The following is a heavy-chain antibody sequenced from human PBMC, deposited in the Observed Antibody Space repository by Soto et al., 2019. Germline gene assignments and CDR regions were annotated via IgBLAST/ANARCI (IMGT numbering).Heavy chain of an antibody. CDR1: GDSISSFY. CDR2: IFSSGST. V-gene: IGHV4-59*01. Sequence: PSETLSLTCTVSGDSISSFYWTWIRQPPGKGLEWVGYIFSSGSTNYNPSLKSRVTISVDTSENQFSLKLTSVTAADPAVYYCARVGYCSSTPCWPIGYFEYWGQGTLVTVSS. D-gene: IGHD2-2*01. J-gene: IGHJ4*02. CDR3: ARVGYCSSTPCWPIGYFEY.